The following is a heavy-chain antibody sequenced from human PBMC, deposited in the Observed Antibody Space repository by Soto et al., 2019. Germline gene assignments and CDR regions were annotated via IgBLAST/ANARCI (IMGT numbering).Heavy chain of an antibody. D-gene: IGHD6-13*01. J-gene: IGHJ4*02. CDR3: AKDSSSWYFFDY. CDR2: ISGSGGST. CDR1: GFTFSSYA. Sequence: EVQLLESGGGLVQPGGSLRLSCAASGFTFSSYAMSWVRQAPGKGLEWVSAISGSGGSTYYADSVQGRFTISRDNSKNTLYLQMNSLRAEDTAVYYCAKDSSSWYFFDYWGQGTLVTVSS. V-gene: IGHV3-23*01.